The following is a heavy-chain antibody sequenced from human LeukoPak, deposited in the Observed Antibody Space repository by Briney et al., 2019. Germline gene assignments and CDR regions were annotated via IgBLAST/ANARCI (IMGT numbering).Heavy chain of an antibody. V-gene: IGHV4-34*01. D-gene: IGHD6-19*01. CDR2: INHSGST. CDR1: GGSFSGYY. Sequence: SETLSLTCAVYGGSFSGYYWSWIRQPPGKGLEWIGEINHSGSTNHNPSLKSRVTISVDTSKNQFSLKLSSVTAADTAVYYCARGPWGSGVYYYGMDVWGQGTTVTVSS. CDR3: ARGPWGSGVYYYGMDV. J-gene: IGHJ6*02.